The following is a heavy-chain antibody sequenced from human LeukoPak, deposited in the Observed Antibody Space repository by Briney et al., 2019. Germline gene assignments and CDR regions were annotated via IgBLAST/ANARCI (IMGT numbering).Heavy chain of an antibody. J-gene: IGHJ3*02. CDR2: INWNGGST. CDR1: GFTFDDYG. Sequence: GGSLRLSCAASGFTFDDYGLSWVRQAPGKGLEWVSGINWNGGSTGYADSVKGRFTISRDNAKNSLYLQMNSLRAEDTAVYYCARELPYYYDSSGSGAFDIWGQGTMVTVSS. CDR3: ARELPYYYDSSGSGAFDI. V-gene: IGHV3-20*04. D-gene: IGHD3-22*01.